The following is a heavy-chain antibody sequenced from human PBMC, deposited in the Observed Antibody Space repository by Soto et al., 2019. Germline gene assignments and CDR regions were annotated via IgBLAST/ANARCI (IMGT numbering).Heavy chain of an antibody. Sequence: QVQLVESGGGLVKPGGSLRLSCAASGFTFSDYYMTWVRQAPGKGLEWVSYISGTGISIYSADSVKGRFTISRDNAKNSMYLQMNSLRAEDTAVYYCATGGTWTLNNGFDPWGQGTLVTVSS. J-gene: IGHJ5*02. D-gene: IGHD1-1*01. CDR2: ISGTGISI. CDR3: ATGGTWTLNNGFDP. V-gene: IGHV3-11*01. CDR1: GFTFSDYY.